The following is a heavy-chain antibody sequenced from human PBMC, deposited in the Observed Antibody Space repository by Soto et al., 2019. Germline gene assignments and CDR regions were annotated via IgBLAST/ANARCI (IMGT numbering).Heavy chain of an antibody. V-gene: IGHV1-69*08. CDR3: ARDNIVVVPAAMPAFGAFDI. J-gene: IGHJ3*02. Sequence: QVQLVQSGAEVKKPGSSVKVSCKASGGTFSSYTISWVRQAPGQGLEWMGRIILILGIANYAQKFQGRVTITADKSTSTAYMELSSLRSEDTAVYYCARDNIVVVPAAMPAFGAFDIWGQGTMVTVSS. CDR2: IILILGIA. CDR1: GGTFSSYT. D-gene: IGHD2-2*01.